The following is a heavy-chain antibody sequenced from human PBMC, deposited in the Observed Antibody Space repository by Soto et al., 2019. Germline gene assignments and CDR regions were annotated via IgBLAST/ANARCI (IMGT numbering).Heavy chain of an antibody. CDR3: ARSGSYQYYFDY. CDR1: GFTFSSYG. J-gene: IGHJ4*02. Sequence: EVQLLESGGGLVQPGGSLRLSCAASGFTFSSYGMSWVRQAPGKGLEWVSAISGSGGSTYYADSVKGRFTISRDNSKNTLHLQMNSLRAEDTAVYYCARSGSYQYYFDYGGQGTLVTVSS. D-gene: IGHD1-26*01. CDR2: ISGSGGST. V-gene: IGHV3-23*01.